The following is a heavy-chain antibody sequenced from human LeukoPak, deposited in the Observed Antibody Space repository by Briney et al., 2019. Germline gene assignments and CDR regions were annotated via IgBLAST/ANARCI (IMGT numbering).Heavy chain of an antibody. Sequence: PSETLSLTCAVSGYSISSGYYWGWIRQPPGKGLEWIGSIYYGGSIYYNPSLKSRVTISVDTSKNQFSLKLSSVTAADTAVYYCARVATTTNPPQRPFDYWGQGTLVTVSS. J-gene: IGHJ4*02. CDR2: IYYGGSI. CDR3: ARVATTTNPPQRPFDY. D-gene: IGHD5-12*01. CDR1: GYSISSGYY. V-gene: IGHV4-38-2*01.